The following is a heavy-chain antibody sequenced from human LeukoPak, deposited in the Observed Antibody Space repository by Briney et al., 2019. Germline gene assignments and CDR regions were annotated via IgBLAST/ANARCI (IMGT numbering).Heavy chain of an antibody. V-gene: IGHV1-69*13. CDR2: IIPIFGTA. J-gene: IGHJ5*02. Sequence: SVKVSCRASGGTFSSYAISWVRQAPGQGLEWMGGIIPIFGTANYAQKFQGRVTITADESTSTAYMELSSLRSEDTAVYYCARDHAPGPAASWNWFDPWGQGTLVTVSS. D-gene: IGHD2-2*01. CDR1: GGTFSSYA. CDR3: ARDHAPGPAASWNWFDP.